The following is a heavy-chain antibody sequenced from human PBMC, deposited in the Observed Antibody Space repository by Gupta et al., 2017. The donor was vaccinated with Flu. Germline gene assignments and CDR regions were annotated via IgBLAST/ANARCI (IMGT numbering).Heavy chain of an antibody. V-gene: IGHV3-72*01. CDR2: SRNKANDYTT. Sequence: PGKGQEWVGRSRNKANDYTTESAASVKGRVIISRDDSKNSLCLQMNSLKTEDTAVYYCASHGGAKAAGKVFDYWGQGTLVTVAS. CDR3: ASHGGAKAAGKVFDY. J-gene: IGHJ4*02. D-gene: IGHD6-13*01.